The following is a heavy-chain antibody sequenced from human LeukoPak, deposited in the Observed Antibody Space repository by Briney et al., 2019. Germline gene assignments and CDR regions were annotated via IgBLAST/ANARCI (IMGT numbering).Heavy chain of an antibody. CDR1: GFTSGDYA. CDR3: TRARRDLLWFGELLYFFDY. CDR2: IRSKAYGGTT. J-gene: IGHJ4*02. V-gene: IGHV3-49*04. Sequence: GGSLRLSCTASGFTSGDYAMSWVRQAPGKGLEWVGFIRSKAYGGTTEYAASVRGRFTISRDDSKGIAYLQMNSLKTEDTAVYYCTRARRDLLWFGELLYFFDYWGQGTLVTVSS. D-gene: IGHD3-10*01.